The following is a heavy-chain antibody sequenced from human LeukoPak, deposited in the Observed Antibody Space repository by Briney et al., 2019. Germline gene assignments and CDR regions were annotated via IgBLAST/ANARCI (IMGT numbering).Heavy chain of an antibody. Sequence: GGSLRLSCTVSGSTVSSNSMSWVRQAPGKGLEGVSFIYSGSTHYSDSVKGRFTISRDNSKNTLYLQMNSLRAEDTAVYYCARRAGAYSHPYDYWGQGTLVTVSS. V-gene: IGHV3-53*01. CDR1: GSTVSSNS. CDR3: ARRAGAYSHPYDY. D-gene: IGHD4/OR15-4a*01. J-gene: IGHJ4*02. CDR2: IYSGST.